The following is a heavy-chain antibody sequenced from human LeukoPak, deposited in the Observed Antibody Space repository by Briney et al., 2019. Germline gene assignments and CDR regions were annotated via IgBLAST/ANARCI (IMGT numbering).Heavy chain of an antibody. Sequence: ASVKVSCKASGYTFTSYDINWVRQATGQGLEWMGWMNPNSGNTGYAQKFQGRVIITRNTSISTAYMELSSLRSEDTAVYYCARGLLSSSANWFDPWGQGTLVTVSS. D-gene: IGHD6-6*01. CDR2: MNPNSGNT. CDR3: ARGLLSSSANWFDP. CDR1: GYTFTSYD. J-gene: IGHJ5*02. V-gene: IGHV1-8*03.